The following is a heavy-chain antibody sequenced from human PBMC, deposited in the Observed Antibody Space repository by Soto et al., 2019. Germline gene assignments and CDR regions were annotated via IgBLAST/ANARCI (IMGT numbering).Heavy chain of an antibody. CDR1: GGVFSNYA. V-gene: IGHV1-69*13. D-gene: IGHD3-3*01. CDR3: ARASHYVVNGYYLDH. Sequence: SVKVSCKATGGVFSNYAITWVRQAPGQGLEWVGGIVPVFGKPNYARNFQGRVTVTADESTGTGYMELSSLTVEDTAVYYCARASHYVVNGYYLDHWGQGXLVTVSS. J-gene: IGHJ1*01. CDR2: IVPVFGKP.